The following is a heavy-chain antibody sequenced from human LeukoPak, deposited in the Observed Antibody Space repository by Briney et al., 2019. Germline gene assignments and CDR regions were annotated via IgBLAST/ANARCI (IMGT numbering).Heavy chain of an antibody. D-gene: IGHD3-22*01. CDR1: GGAFSSYA. CDR2: IIPIFGTA. V-gene: IGHV1-69*05. Sequence: SVKVSCKASGGAFSSYAISWVRQAPGQGLEWMGGIIPIFGTANYAQKFQGRVTITTDESTSTAYMELSSLRSEDTAVYYCAAPNGGDSSGYYHYWGQGTLVTVSS. CDR3: AAPNGGDSSGYYHY. J-gene: IGHJ4*02.